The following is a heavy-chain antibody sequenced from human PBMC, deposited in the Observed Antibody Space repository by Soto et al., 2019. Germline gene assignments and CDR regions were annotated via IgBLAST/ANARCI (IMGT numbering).Heavy chain of an antibody. D-gene: IGHD3-3*01. CDR3: AKGYNFDFWGTFNCFDP. Sequence: GGSLRLSCAASGFTFSDYAMHWVRQAPGKGLEWVAVVSHDGRNTHYADSVKGRFTISRDNSKNTVYLQMNSLRADDTAVYYCAKGYNFDFWGTFNCFDPWGEGTLVTVSS. J-gene: IGHJ5*02. CDR2: VSHDGRNT. CDR1: GFTFSDYA. V-gene: IGHV3-30*18.